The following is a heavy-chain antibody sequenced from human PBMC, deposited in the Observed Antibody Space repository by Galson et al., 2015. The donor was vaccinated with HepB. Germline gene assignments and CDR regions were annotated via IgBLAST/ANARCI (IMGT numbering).Heavy chain of an antibody. Sequence: SLRLSCAASGITFSSYPLHWVRQPPGKGLEWVGRIKSKTDGGTTDYAAPVKGRFTISRDDSKNTLYLQMNSLKTEDTAVYYCTTDIGDPRPMDVWGQGTTVTVSS. CDR1: GITFSSYP. CDR2: IKSKTDGGTT. J-gene: IGHJ6*02. D-gene: IGHD4-17*01. V-gene: IGHV3-15*07. CDR3: TTDIGDPRPMDV.